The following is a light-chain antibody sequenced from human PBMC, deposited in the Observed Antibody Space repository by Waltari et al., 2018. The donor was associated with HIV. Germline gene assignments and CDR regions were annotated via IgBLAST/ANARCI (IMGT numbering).Light chain of an antibody. CDR2: WAS. Sequence: DIVMTQSPDSLAVSPGERATLNCQSSQNVLYSSNNKNYLVWYQQKPGQPPKLLIYWASTRESGVPDRFSGSGSGTDFTLTITSLQAEDVAVYYCQQYYSTPWTFGQGTKVEIK. CDR3: QQYYSTPWT. CDR1: QNVLYSSNNKNY. J-gene: IGKJ1*01. V-gene: IGKV4-1*01.